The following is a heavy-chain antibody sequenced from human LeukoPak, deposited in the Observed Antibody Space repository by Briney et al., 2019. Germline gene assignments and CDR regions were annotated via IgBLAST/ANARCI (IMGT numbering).Heavy chain of an antibody. CDR3: ARHSWEGEGLWYFDL. V-gene: IGHV4-59*08. Sequence: SETLSLTCTVSGGSINNFYWSWIRQPPGKGLEWIGFIYSSGSTNYNPSLRSRVTISVDTSKNQFSLRLSSVTAADTAVYYCARHSWEGEGLWYFDLWGRGTLVSVSS. CDR1: GGSINNFY. J-gene: IGHJ2*01. D-gene: IGHD1-26*01. CDR2: IYSSGST.